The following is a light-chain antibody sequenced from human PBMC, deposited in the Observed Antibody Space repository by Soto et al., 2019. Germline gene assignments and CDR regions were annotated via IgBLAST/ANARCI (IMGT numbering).Light chain of an antibody. CDR3: SSYTPNNFWV. J-gene: IGLJ3*02. Sequence: QSALTQPASVSGSPGQSITISCTGTNSDVGDYNYVSWYQQHPGKAPELMIYEVTNRPSGVSNRFSGSKSGNTASLTISGLQAEDEADYYCSSYTPNNFWVFGGGTQLTVL. CDR2: EVT. CDR1: NSDVGDYNY. V-gene: IGLV2-14*01.